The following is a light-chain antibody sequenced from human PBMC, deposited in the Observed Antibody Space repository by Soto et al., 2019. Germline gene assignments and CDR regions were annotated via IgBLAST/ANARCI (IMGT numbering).Light chain of an antibody. V-gene: IGKV3-20*01. CDR3: QQYGSSPPVT. J-gene: IGKJ3*01. CDR1: QSVSSSY. CDR2: ETS. Sequence: IVFTQSPGTLSLSPGERATLSCRASQSVSSSYLAWYQQRPGQAPRLLVYETSSRATGIPDRFSGSGSGTDFTLTINRLEPEDFAVYYCQQYGSSPPVTFGPGTKVDIK.